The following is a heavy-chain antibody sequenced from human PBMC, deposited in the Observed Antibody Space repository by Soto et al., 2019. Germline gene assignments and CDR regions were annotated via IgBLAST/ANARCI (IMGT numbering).Heavy chain of an antibody. V-gene: IGHV3-30*18. Sequence: PGGSLRLSCAASGFTFSTYTMHWVRQAPGKGLEWVAVISYDGSNKYYADSVKGRFTISRDNSKNTLYVQLNSLRAEDTAVYYCAKAPGIAARSDALDIWGQGTMVTVSS. J-gene: IGHJ3*02. D-gene: IGHD6-6*01. CDR2: ISYDGSNK. CDR3: AKAPGIAARSDALDI. CDR1: GFTFSTYT.